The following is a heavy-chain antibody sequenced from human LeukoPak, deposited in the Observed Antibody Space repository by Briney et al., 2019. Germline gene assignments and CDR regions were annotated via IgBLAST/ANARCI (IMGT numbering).Heavy chain of an antibody. CDR2: INHSGST. Sequence: SETLSLTCAVYGGSFSGYYWSWIRQPPGKGLEWIGEINHSGSTNYNPSLKSRVTISVDTSKNQFSLKLSSVTAADTAVYYCARVGVTIFGVALPATYYFYGMDVWGQGTTVTVSS. D-gene: IGHD3-3*01. V-gene: IGHV4-34*01. CDR3: ARVGVTIFGVALPATYYFYGMDV. J-gene: IGHJ6*02. CDR1: GGSFSGYY.